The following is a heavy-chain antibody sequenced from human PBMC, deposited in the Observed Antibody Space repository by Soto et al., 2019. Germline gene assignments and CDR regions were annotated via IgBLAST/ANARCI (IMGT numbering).Heavy chain of an antibody. Sequence: SVKVSCKASGGTFSSYTISWVRQAPGQGLEWMGRIIPILGIANYAQKFQGRVTITADKSTSTAYMELSSLRSEDTAVYYCARSGPRLQLNSSGWYGFDYWGQGTLVTVSS. D-gene: IGHD6-19*01. CDR2: IIPILGIA. J-gene: IGHJ4*02. CDR1: GGTFSSYT. V-gene: IGHV1-69*02. CDR3: ARSGPRLQLNSSGWYGFDY.